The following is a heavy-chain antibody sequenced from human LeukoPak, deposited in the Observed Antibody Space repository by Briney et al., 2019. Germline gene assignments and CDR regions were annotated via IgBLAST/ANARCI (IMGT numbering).Heavy chain of an antibody. J-gene: IGHJ4*02. CDR3: ARFGIAAAGNYYFDY. Sequence: ASVKVSCKASGYTFTSYAMHWVRQAPGQRLEWMGWINAGNGNTKYSQKFQGRVTITRDTSASTAYMELSSLRSEDTAVYYCARFGIAAAGNYYFDYWGQGTLVTVFS. CDR2: INAGNGNT. D-gene: IGHD6-13*01. V-gene: IGHV1-3*01. CDR1: GYTFTSYA.